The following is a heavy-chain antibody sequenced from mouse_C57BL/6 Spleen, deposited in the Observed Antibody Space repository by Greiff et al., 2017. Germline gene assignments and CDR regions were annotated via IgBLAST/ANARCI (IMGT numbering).Heavy chain of an antibody. CDR2: IWSDGST. CDR1: GFSLTSYG. D-gene: IGHD1-1*02. CDR3: ARHGNYAMGY. Sequence: VKLVESGPGLVAPSQSLSITCTVSGFSLTSYGVHWVRQPPGKGLEWLVVIWSDGSTTSTSALKSRLSISKDNSKSQVFLKMNSHQTDDTAMYYCARHGNYAMGYWGQGTSVTVSS. J-gene: IGHJ4*01. V-gene: IGHV2-6-1*01.